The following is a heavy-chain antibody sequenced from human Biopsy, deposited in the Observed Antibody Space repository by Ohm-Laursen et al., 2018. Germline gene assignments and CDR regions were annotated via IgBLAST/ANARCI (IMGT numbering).Heavy chain of an antibody. CDR3: ARGLSSGWYGYFDV. J-gene: IGHJ2*01. D-gene: IGHD6-19*01. V-gene: IGHV3-33*04. CDR1: GFTFGHYA. CDR2: IWYDGTNE. Sequence: SLRLSCAASGFTFGHYAMHWVRQAPGKGLEWISLIWYDGTNEDYADSVKGRFTISRGNSTNTLYLQINTLTLEDTAFYYCARGLSSGWYGYFDVWGRGTLVTVSS.